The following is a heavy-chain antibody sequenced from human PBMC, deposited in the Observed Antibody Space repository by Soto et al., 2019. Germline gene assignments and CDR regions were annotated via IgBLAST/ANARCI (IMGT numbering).Heavy chain of an antibody. CDR1: GFTFSSYG. Sequence: GGSLRLSCAASGFTFSSYGMHWVRQAPGKGLEWVAVIWYDGSNKYYADSVKGRFTISRDNSKNTLYLQMNSLRAEDTAVYYCARDRYCSGGSCYPSRVYYYYGMDVWGQGTTVTVSS. CDR3: ARDRYCSGGSCYPSRVYYYYGMDV. CDR2: IWYDGSNK. D-gene: IGHD2-15*01. J-gene: IGHJ6*02. V-gene: IGHV3-33*01.